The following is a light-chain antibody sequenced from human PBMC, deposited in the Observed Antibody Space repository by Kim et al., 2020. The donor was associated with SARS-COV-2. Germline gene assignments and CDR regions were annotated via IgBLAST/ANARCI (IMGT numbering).Light chain of an antibody. CDR1: PGISSY. CDR3: QQRTSWPTVT. V-gene: IGKV3-11*01. Sequence: EIVLTQSPATLSLSPGERATLSCRASPGISSYLAWYQQKPGQASRLLIYDASNRATGIPARFSGSGSGTDFTLTISSLEPEDFAVYYCQQRTSWPTVTFGGGTKVEIK. CDR2: DAS. J-gene: IGKJ4*01.